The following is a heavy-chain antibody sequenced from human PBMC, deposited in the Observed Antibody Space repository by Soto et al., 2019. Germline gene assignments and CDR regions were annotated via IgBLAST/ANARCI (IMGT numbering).Heavy chain of an antibody. D-gene: IGHD5-18*01. CDR1: GGSFSGYY. CDR3: ASRGLHTAMVRKQPKNWFDP. CDR2: INHSGST. J-gene: IGHJ5*02. Sequence: SETLSLTCAVYGGSFSGYYWSWIRQPPGKGLEWIGEINHSGSTNYNPSLKSRVTISVDTSKNQFSLKLSSVTAADTAVYYCASRGLHTAMVRKQPKNWFDPWGQGTLVTVSS. V-gene: IGHV4-34*01.